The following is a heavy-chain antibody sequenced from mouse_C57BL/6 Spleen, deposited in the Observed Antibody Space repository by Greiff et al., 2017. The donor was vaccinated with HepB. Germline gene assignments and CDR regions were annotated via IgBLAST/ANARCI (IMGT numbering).Heavy chain of an antibody. CDR3: ARLRRGYANDY. CDR2: ISSGGSYT. Sequence: EVQVVESGGDLVKPGGSLKLSCAASGFTFSSYGMSWVRQTPDKRLEWIGTISSGGSYTYYPDSVKGRFTISRDNSTNTLYLQMSSLKSEDTSMYYCARLRRGYANDYWGQGTSVTVSS. J-gene: IGHJ4*01. CDR1: GFTFSSYG. V-gene: IGHV5-6*01.